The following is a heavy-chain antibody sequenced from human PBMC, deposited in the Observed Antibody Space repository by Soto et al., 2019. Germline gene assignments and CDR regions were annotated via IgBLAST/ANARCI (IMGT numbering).Heavy chain of an antibody. Sequence: VQLVESGGGVVQPGRSLRLSCAASGFTFSDYAMHWVRQAPGKGLEWVAVVSHDGRNTHYADSVKGRFTISRDSSKNTASLEMTSLRSEDTDVYYCAKGGRQWLVTSDFNYWGQGALATVSS. CDR2: VSHDGRNT. CDR1: GFTFSDYA. D-gene: IGHD6-19*01. CDR3: AKGGRQWLVTSDFNY. V-gene: IGHV3-30*18. J-gene: IGHJ4*02.